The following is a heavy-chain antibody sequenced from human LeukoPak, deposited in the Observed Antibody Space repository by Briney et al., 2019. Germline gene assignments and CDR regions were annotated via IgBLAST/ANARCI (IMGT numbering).Heavy chain of an antibody. V-gene: IGHV1-69*04. Sequence: ASVTVSCKASGGTFSIYAISWVRQAPGQGLEWMGRIIPILGIANYAQKFQGRVTITADKSTSTAYMERSSLRSGDTAVYYCARVRLSYYYESSGYHNWGQGTLVTVSS. CDR1: GGTFSIYA. CDR3: ARVRLSYYYESSGYHN. CDR2: IIPILGIA. D-gene: IGHD3-22*01. J-gene: IGHJ4*02.